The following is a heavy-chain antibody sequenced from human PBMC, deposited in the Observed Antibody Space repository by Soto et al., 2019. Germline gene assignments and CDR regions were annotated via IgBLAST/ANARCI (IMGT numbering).Heavy chain of an antibody. CDR2: INPNSGGT. D-gene: IGHD6-6*01. CDR1: GYTFTGYY. V-gene: IGHV1-2*04. J-gene: IGHJ6*02. CDR3: ARDSSSSWGDYYYYGMDV. Sequence: WASVKVSCKASGYTFTGYYIHWVRQAPGQGLEWMGWINPNSGGTNYAQKFQGWVTMARDTSISTAYMELSRLRSDDTAVYYCARDSSSSWGDYYYYGMDVWGQGXTVTVSS.